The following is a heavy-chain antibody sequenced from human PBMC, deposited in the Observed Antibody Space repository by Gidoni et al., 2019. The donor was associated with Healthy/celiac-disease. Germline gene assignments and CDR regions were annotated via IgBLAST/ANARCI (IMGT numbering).Heavy chain of an antibody. CDR3: ARVGGGYYNWYFDL. J-gene: IGHJ2*01. D-gene: IGHD3-22*01. Sequence: EVQLVESGGGLVQPGGSLRLSCAASGFTFSSYDMHWGRQATGKGLEGVSAIGTAGDTYYPGSVKGRFTISRENAKNSLYLQMNSLRAGDTAVYYCARVGGGYYNWYFDLWGRGTLVTVSS. CDR1: GFTFSSYD. V-gene: IGHV3-13*01. CDR2: IGTAGDT.